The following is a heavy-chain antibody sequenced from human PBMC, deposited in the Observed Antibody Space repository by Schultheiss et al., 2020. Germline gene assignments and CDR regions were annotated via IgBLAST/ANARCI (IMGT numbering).Heavy chain of an antibody. Sequence: SETLSLTCTVSGASISGYYWSWIRQPPGKGLEWIAYIYYSGSTNYNPSLQSRVTISVDKSKNQFSLKLSSVTAADTAVYYCARRYCSSTSCYSSFGNWFDPWGQGTLVTVSS. CDR3: ARRYCSSTSCYSSFGNWFDP. J-gene: IGHJ5*02. D-gene: IGHD2-2*02. V-gene: IGHV4-59*12. CDR2: IYYSGST. CDR1: GASISGYY.